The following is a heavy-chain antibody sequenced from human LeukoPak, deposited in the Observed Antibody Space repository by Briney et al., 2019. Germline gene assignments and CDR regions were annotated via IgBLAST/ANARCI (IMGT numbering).Heavy chain of an antibody. CDR1: GFTFSSYG. Sequence: PGGSLRLSCAASGFTFSSYGMHWVRQAPGKGLEWVAVISYDGSNKYYADSVKGRFTISRDNSKNTLYLQMNSLRAEDTAVYYCAKDRSTMIVVSYYYYMDVWGKGTTVTISS. CDR3: AKDRSTMIVVSYYYYMDV. CDR2: ISYDGSNK. D-gene: IGHD3-22*01. V-gene: IGHV3-30*19. J-gene: IGHJ6*03.